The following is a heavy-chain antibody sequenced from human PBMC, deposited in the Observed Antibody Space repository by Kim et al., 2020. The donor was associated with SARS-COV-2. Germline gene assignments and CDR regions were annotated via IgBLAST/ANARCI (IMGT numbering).Heavy chain of an antibody. V-gene: IGHV3-7*01. CDR1: GFTFSRYS. CDR3: ASDGLGTYYNDY. Sequence: GGSLRLSCATSGFTFSRYSMSWVRQAPGKGLQWVAKIKRDATEEEYVDSVKGRFTISRDNAKNSVYLQMNSLRVEDTAIYYCASDGLGTYYNDYWGQGTLVTVSS. J-gene: IGHJ4*02. D-gene: IGHD3-10*01. CDR2: IKRDATEE.